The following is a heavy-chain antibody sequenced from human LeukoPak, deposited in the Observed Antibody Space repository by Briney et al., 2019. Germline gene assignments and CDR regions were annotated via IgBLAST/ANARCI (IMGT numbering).Heavy chain of an antibody. CDR3: ARGSVVVVPAAPYYYYYMDV. CDR2: INHSGST. Sequence: SETLSLTCAVYGGSFSGYYWSWIPQPPGKGLEWIGEINHSGSTNYNPSLKSRVTISVDTSKNHFSLKLSSVTAADTAVYYCARGSVVVVPAAPYYYYYMDVWGKGTTVTVSS. D-gene: IGHD2-2*01. V-gene: IGHV4-34*01. J-gene: IGHJ6*03. CDR1: GGSFSGYY.